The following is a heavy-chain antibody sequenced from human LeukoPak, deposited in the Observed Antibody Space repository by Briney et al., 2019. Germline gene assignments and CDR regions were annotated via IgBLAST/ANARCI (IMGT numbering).Heavy chain of an antibody. CDR2: IRSKAYGGTT. CDR3: TREEDVGSSPFDY. Sequence: PGRSLRLSCAASGLTVSSNYMSWVRQAPGKGLEWGGFIRSKAYGGTTEYAASVKGRFTISRDDSKSIAYLQMNSLQTEDTAVYYCTREEDVGSSPFDYWGQGTLVTVSS. J-gene: IGHJ4*02. D-gene: IGHD6-6*01. V-gene: IGHV3-49*04. CDR1: GLTVSSNY.